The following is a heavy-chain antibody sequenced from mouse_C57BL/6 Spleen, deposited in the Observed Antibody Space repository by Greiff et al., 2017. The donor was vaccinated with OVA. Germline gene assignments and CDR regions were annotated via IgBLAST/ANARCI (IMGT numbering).Heavy chain of an antibody. V-gene: IGHV1-54*01. J-gene: IGHJ4*01. CDR3: ARSDDYDGGYAMDY. CDR2: INPGSGGT. CDR1: GYAFTNYL. D-gene: IGHD2-4*01. Sequence: VMLVESGAELVRPGTSVKVSCKASGYAFTNYLIEWVKQRPGQGLEWIGVINPGSGGTNYNEKFKGKATLTADKSSSTAYMQLSSLTSEDSAVYFCARSDDYDGGYAMDYWGQGTSVTVSS.